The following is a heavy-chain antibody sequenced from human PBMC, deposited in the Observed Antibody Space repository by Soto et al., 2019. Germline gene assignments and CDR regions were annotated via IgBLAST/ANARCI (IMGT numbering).Heavy chain of an antibody. Sequence: GSGPTLVNPTQTLTLTCTFSGFSLSTSGMRVSWIRQPPGKALEWLARIDWDDDKFYSTSLKTRLTISKDTSKNQVVLTMTNMDPVDTATYYCARTYSRSLMSYGMDVWGQGTTVTVSS. CDR2: IDWDDDK. D-gene: IGHD6-13*01. CDR3: ARTYSRSLMSYGMDV. CDR1: GFSLSTSGMR. V-gene: IGHV2-70*04. J-gene: IGHJ6*02.